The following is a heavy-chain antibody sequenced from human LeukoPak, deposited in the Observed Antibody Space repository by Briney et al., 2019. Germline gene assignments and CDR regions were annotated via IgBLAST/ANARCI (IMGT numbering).Heavy chain of an antibody. CDR2: ISAYNGNT. CDR1: GYTFNSYG. V-gene: IGHV1-18*01. Sequence: ASVKVSCKASGYTFNSYGISWVRQAPGQGLEWMGWISAYNGNTNYAQKLQDRVTMTTDTSTSTAYKELRSLRSDDTAVYYCAGEGSALRDLNYFDFWGQGTLVTVSS. J-gene: IGHJ4*02. D-gene: IGHD3-10*01. CDR3: AGEGSALRDLNYFDF.